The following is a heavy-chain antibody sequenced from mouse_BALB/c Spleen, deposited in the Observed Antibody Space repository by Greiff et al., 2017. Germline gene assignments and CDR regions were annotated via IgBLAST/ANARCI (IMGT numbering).Heavy chain of an antibody. CDR1: GFTFSSYG. V-gene: IGHV5-6*01. CDR3: ARHGGYDYDDAWFAY. D-gene: IGHD2-4*01. J-gene: IGHJ3*01. Sequence: EVQLQESGGDLVKPGGSLKLSCAASGFTFSSYGMSWVRQTPDKRLEWVATISSGGSYTYYPDSVKGRFTISRDNAKNTLYLQMSSLKSEDTAMYYCARHGGYDYDDAWFAYWGQGTLVTVSA. CDR2: ISSGGSYT.